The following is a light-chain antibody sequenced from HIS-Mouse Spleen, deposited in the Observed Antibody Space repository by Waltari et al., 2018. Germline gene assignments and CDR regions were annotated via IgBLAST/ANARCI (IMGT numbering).Light chain of an antibody. J-gene: IGLJ3*02. Sequence: ALTRLAPVLGPPGRPSPTSAPEPGMVFGVYTFSPCYQQHPGKAPKLMIYEGSKRPSGVSNRFSGSKSGNTASLTISGLQAEDEADYYCCSYAGSSTWVFGGGTKLTVL. CDR3: CSYAGSSTWV. CDR2: EGS. V-gene: IGLV2-23*01. CDR1: GMVFGVYTF.